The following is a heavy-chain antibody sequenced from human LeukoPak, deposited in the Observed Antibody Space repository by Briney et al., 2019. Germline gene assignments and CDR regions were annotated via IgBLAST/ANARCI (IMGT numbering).Heavy chain of an antibody. J-gene: IGHJ4*02. V-gene: IGHV3-48*03. CDR1: GFTFSSYE. CDR2: ISTSGSTI. D-gene: IGHD1-26*01. Sequence: QTGGSLRLSCAASGFTFSSYEMNWVRQAPGKGLEWVSYISTSGSTIYYADSVKGRFTISRDNAKDSLYPQVSSLRAEDTAVYYCARGNSGTYYPFDNWGQGTLVTVSS. CDR3: ARGNSGTYYPFDN.